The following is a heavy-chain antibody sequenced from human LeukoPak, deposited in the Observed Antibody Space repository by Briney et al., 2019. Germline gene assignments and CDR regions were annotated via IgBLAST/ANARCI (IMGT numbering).Heavy chain of an antibody. CDR1: GGTFSSYA. D-gene: IGHD4-23*01. CDR2: IIPIFGTA. V-gene: IGHV1-69*13. J-gene: IGHJ6*03. Sequence: ASVKVSRKASGGTFSSYAISWVRQAPGQGLEWMGGIIPIFGTANYAQKFQGRVTITADESTSTAYMELSSLRSEDTAVYYCAGSPMVVTLRYYYYMDVWGKGTTVTVSS. CDR3: AGSPMVVTLRYYYYMDV.